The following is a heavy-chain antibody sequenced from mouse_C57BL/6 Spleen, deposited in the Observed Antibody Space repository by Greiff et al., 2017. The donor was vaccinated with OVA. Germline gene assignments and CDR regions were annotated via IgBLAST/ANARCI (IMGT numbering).Heavy chain of an antibody. Sequence: QVQLQQSGAELVKPGASVKISCKASGYAFSSYWMNWVKQRPGKGLEWIGQIYPGDGDTNYNGKFKGKATLTADKSSSTAYMQLSSLTSEDSSGYCCARDALYYGSSPWYFDVWGTGTTGTVSS. J-gene: IGHJ1*03. CDR2: IYPGDGDT. CDR1: GYAFSSYW. CDR3: ARDALYYGSSPWYFDV. D-gene: IGHD1-1*01. V-gene: IGHV1-80*01.